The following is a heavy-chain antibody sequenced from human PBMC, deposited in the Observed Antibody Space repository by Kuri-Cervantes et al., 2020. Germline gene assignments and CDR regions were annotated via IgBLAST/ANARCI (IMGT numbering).Heavy chain of an antibody. D-gene: IGHD3-10*01. CDR3: ARVGYYYGSGNRGVDY. CDR1: GFTFSSYT. J-gene: IGHJ4*02. CDR2: ILFDGRSE. Sequence: GESLKISCEASGFTFSSYTMHWVRQAPGKGLEWVAVILFDGRSEHYADSVKGRFTISRDNAKNSLYLQMNSLRAEDTAVYYCARVGYYYGSGNRGVDYWGQGTLVTVSS. V-gene: IGHV3-30*04.